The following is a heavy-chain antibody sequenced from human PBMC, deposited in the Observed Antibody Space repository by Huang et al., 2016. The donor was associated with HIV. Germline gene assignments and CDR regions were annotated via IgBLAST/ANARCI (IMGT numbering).Heavy chain of an antibody. Sequence: EVQLVESGGGLVQPGGSLRLSCAASGFSFSSSWMSWVPQAPGKGREWVAKIRGDGGDKSHVDPVKGRFTISRDNAKNSLYLQMDSLGVGDTAVYYCARDQEGALDYWGQGVLVTVSS. V-gene: IGHV3-7*01. J-gene: IGHJ4*02. CDR2: IRGDGGDK. CDR3: ARDQEGALDY. D-gene: IGHD3-16*01. CDR1: GFSFSSSW.